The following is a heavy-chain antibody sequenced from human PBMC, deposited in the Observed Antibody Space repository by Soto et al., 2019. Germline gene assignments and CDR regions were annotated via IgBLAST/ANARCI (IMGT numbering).Heavy chain of an antibody. V-gene: IGHV3-33*01. CDR2: IWYDGSNK. J-gene: IGHJ6*02. Sequence: QVQLVESGGGVVQPGRSLRLSCAASGFTFSSYGMHWVRQAPGKGLEWVAVIWYDGSNKYYADSVKGRFTISRDNSKNTLYLQMNSLRAEDTAVYYCARDRLYCSSTSCSPHLYSYYYYGMDVWGQGTTVTVSS. D-gene: IGHD2-2*01. CDR1: GFTFSSYG. CDR3: ARDRLYCSSTSCSPHLYSYYYYGMDV.